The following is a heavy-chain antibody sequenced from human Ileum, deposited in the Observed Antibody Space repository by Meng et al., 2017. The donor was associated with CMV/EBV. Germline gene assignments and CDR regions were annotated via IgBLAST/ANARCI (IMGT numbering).Heavy chain of an antibody. CDR2: INPNSGGT. V-gene: IGHV1-2*02. D-gene: IGHD1-26*01. Sequence: ASVKVSCKASGYRLTGYYIHWVRQAPGQGLEWMGSINPNSGGTKYAQKFQGRVTLTRDTSISTVYMELSSLKTDDTAVYYCARRQWDLRNALDIWGQGTEVTVSS. CDR3: ARRQWDLRNALDI. J-gene: IGHJ3*02. CDR1: GYRLTGYY.